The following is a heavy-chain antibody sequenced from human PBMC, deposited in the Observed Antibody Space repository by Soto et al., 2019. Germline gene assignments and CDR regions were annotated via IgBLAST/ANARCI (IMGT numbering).Heavy chain of an antibody. CDR2: IIPIFGTA. CDR3: ARVTAIMNAFDI. Sequence: GASVKVSCKASGGTFSSYAISWVRQAPGQGLEWMGGIIPIFGTANYAQKFQGRVTITADESTSTAYMELSSPRSEDTAVYYCARVTAIMNAFDIWGQGTMVTVSS. D-gene: IGHD2-21*02. V-gene: IGHV1-69*13. CDR1: GGTFSSYA. J-gene: IGHJ3*02.